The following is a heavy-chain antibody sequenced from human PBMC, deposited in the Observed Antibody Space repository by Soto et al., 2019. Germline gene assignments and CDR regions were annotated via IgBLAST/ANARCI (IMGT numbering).Heavy chain of an antibody. J-gene: IGHJ4*02. D-gene: IGHD1-26*01. CDR3: ASERSAQYFDS. V-gene: IGHV1-69*06. Sequence: SVKVSCKASGGTFSRHAIAWVRQAPGQGLEWMGGISPTFGTATYAPKFQGRVAMSADRSSNTAYMELSSLRSQDTAVYYCASERSAQYFDSWGQGTVVTVSS. CDR1: GGTFSRHA. CDR2: ISPTFGTA.